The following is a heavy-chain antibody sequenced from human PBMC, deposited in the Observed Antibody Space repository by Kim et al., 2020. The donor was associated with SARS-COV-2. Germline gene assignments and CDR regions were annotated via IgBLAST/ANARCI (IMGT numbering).Heavy chain of an antibody. Sequence: GGSLRLSCAASGFTFSSYSMNWVRQAPGKGLEWVSSISSSSSYIYYADSVKGRFTISRDNAKNSLYLQMNSLRAEDTAVYYCARVTAVLRYFDWLPNYWYFDLWGRGTLVTVSS. CDR2: ISSSSSYI. CDR3: ARVTAVLRYFDWLPNYWYFDL. D-gene: IGHD3-9*01. J-gene: IGHJ2*01. CDR1: GFTFSSYS. V-gene: IGHV3-21*01.